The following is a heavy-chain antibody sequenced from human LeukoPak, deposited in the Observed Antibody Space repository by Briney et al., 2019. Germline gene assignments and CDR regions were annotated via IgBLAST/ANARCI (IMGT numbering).Heavy chain of an antibody. CDR2: ISGDGSTT. V-gene: IGHV3-74*01. D-gene: IGHD5-12*01. J-gene: IGHJ4*02. Sequence: GGSLRLSCAAIGFTSNYWMHWVRQAPGKGLVWVSRISGDGSTTFYADSVKGRFTISRDNSKNTLYLQMNSLRAEDTAVYYCTRGYSGYGNFDCWGQGTLVTVSS. CDR1: GFTSNYW. CDR3: TRGYSGYGNFDC.